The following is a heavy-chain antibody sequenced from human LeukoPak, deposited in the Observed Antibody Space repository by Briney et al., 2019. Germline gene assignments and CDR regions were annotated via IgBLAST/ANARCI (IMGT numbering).Heavy chain of an antibody. CDR1: GGSISSGGYY. CDR2: IYYSGST. D-gene: IGHD3-22*01. CDR3: ARDRSSGFDY. Sequence: PSQTLSLTRTVSGGSISSGGYYWSWIRQHPGKGLEWIGYIYYSGSTYYNPSLKSRVTTSVDTSKNQFSLKLSSVTAADTAVYYCARDRSSGFDYWGQGTLVTVSS. J-gene: IGHJ4*02. V-gene: IGHV4-31*03.